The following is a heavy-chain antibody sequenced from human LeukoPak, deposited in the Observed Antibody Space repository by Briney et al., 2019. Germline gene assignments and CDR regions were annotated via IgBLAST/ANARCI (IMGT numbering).Heavy chain of an antibody. Sequence: AGPLRLSCAASGLTLRCSAMLWVRQAAGKGRHGVGRIRSKANSYATAYAASVKGRFTISRDDSKNTAYLQMNSLKTEDTAVYYCTSGLHTGAAFDIWGQGTMVTVSS. CDR3: TSGLHTGAAFDI. CDR1: GLTLRCSA. V-gene: IGHV3-73*01. D-gene: IGHD1-14*01. CDR2: IRSKANSYAT. J-gene: IGHJ3*02.